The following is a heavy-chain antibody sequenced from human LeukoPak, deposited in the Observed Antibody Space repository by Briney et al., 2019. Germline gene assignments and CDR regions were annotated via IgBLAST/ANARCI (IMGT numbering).Heavy chain of an antibody. V-gene: IGHV3-23*01. J-gene: IGHJ4*02. CDR2: IGATGSTT. D-gene: IGHD2/OR15-2a*01. CDR3: AKVFSTYYFDS. Sequence: GGSLRLSCTGSGFTFRKNAMRWVRQAPGKGLEWVAAIGATGSTTYYADSVKGRFTISRDNSKNTIYLQMDSLRAEDTAIYYCAKVFSTYYFDSWGQGTLVTVSS. CDR1: GFTFRKNA.